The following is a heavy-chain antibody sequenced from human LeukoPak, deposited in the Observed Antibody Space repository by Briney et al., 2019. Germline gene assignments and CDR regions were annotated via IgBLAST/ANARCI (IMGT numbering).Heavy chain of an antibody. CDR1: GFTFSSYE. D-gene: IGHD5-18*01. J-gene: IGHJ4*02. CDR2: ITGNGDAA. V-gene: IGHV3-23*01. Sequence: PGGSLRLSCAASGFTFSSYEMNWVRQAPGKGLEWVSTITGNGDAAYYADSVKGRFTISRDNSRNTLYLQMNSLRADDTAAYYCEKDLTAMTNFDSWGQGTLVTVSS. CDR3: EKDLTAMTNFDS.